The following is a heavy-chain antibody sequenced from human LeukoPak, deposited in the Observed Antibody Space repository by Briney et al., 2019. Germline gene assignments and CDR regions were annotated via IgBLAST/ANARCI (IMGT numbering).Heavy chain of an antibody. CDR3: ARGYGSGSYYPY. CDR1: GGSFSGYY. J-gene: IGHJ4*02. Sequence: SETLSLTCAVHGGSFSGYYWSWMRQPPEKGLEWIGEINRGGSTNYNPSLKSRVSISLDTSKNQFSLKLSSVTAADTAVYYCARGYGSGSYYPYWGQGTLVTVSS. CDR2: INRGGST. V-gene: IGHV4-34*01. D-gene: IGHD3-10*01.